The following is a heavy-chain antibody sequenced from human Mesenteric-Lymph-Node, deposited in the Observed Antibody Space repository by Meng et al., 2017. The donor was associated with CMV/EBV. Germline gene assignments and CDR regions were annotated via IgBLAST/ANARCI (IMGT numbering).Heavy chain of an antibody. CDR1: GYTFTTHD. D-gene: IGHD4-23*01. CDR2: MNPNSGNT. Sequence: ASVKVSCKASGYTFTTHDINWVRQATGHGLEWMGWMNPNSGNTGCAQKFQGRVTMTGDTSTTTAYMELSSLRSEDTAVYYCARGARNGGAFDIWGQGTMVTVSS. V-gene: IGHV1-8*02. J-gene: IGHJ3*02. CDR3: ARGARNGGAFDI.